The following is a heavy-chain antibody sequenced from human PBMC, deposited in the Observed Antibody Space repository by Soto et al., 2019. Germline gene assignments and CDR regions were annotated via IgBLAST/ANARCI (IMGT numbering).Heavy chain of an antibody. Sequence: WGSLRLSCAPSGFTFNNYALSWVRQAPGKGLEWASTINNVHGTFYADSVKGRFTISRDNSKNTLYLQMNSLRAEDTALYYCANRGRHYFDYWGQGTLVTVSS. J-gene: IGHJ4*02. CDR2: INNVHGT. V-gene: IGHV3-23*01. CDR1: GFTFNNYA. CDR3: ANRGRHYFDY.